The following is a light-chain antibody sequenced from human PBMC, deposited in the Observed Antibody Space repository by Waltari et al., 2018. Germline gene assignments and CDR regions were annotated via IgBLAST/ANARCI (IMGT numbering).Light chain of an antibody. CDR1: QSVRSY. J-gene: IGKJ5*01. V-gene: IGKV3-15*01. CDR3: QQYNNWPPE. CDR2: GAT. Sequence: EIVMTQSPATLSVSPGERVTLSCRASQSVRSYVAWYQKQPGLAPRLLVYGATTRATGIPAKFSGSGSGTEFTLTISSLESEDSAVYFCQQYNNWPPEFGQGTRLEIQ.